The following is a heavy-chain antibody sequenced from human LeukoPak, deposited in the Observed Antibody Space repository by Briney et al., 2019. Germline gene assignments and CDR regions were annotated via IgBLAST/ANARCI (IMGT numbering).Heavy chain of an antibody. CDR3: ARDFRLGSTYGMDV. Sequence: SETLSLTCTVSGGSISSYYWSWIRQPPGKGLEWIGYIYYSGSTNYNPSLKSRVTISVDTSKNQFSLKLSSVTAADTAVYYCARDFRLGSTYGMDVWGQGTTVTVSS. CDR1: GGSISSYY. V-gene: IGHV4-59*01. CDR2: IYYSGST. D-gene: IGHD6-25*01. J-gene: IGHJ6*02.